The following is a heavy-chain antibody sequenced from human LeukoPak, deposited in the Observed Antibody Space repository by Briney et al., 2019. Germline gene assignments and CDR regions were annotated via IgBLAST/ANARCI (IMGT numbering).Heavy chain of an antibody. J-gene: IGHJ4*02. CDR3: VTGFTTMAVDYFDY. CDR1: GKTLSDLS. CDR2: SDPEDGER. V-gene: IGHV1-24*01. D-gene: IGHD5-18*01. Sequence: GASVKVSCKVSGKTLSDLSIHWLRQPPGKGLEWLGGSDPEDGERIYAQMIQGRVTMTEDTSIDRAYMELSSLRSEDTSVYDCVTGFTTMAVDYFDYWGQGTLVTVSP.